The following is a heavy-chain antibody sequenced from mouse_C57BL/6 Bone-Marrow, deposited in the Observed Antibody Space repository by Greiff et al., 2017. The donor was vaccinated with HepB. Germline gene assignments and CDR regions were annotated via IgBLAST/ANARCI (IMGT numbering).Heavy chain of an antibody. CDR1: GFTFSSYG. CDR2: ISSGGSYT. D-gene: IGHD2-2*01. CDR3: ARHGWGY. V-gene: IGHV5-6*02. J-gene: IGHJ2*01. Sequence: EVKLEESGGDLVKPGGSLKLSCAASGFTFSSYGMSWVRQTPDKRLEWVATISSGGSYTYYPDSVKGRFTISRDNAKNTLYLQMSSLKSEDTAMYYWARHGWGYWGQGTTLTVSS.